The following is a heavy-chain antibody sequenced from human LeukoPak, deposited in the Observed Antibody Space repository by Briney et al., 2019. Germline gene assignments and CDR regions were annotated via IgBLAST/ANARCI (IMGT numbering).Heavy chain of an antibody. CDR2: IHTSGST. CDR3: ARGGGVAAADPFDY. CDR1: GGSISSYY. Sequence: KPSETLSLTCTVSGGSISSYYWSWIRQPAGKGLEWIGRIHTSGSTNYNPSLKSRVTMSVDTSKNQFSLKLSSVTAADTAVYYCARGGGVAAADPFDYWGQGTLVTVSS. V-gene: IGHV4-4*07. D-gene: IGHD6-13*01. J-gene: IGHJ4*02.